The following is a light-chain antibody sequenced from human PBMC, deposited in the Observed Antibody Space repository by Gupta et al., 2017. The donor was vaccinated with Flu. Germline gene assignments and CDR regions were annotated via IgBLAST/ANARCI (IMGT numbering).Light chain of an antibody. CDR3: QQGYSTPRA. J-gene: IGKJ3*01. Sequence: DIQMSQSPSSPSASVGDRVTITYRASQSISSYLSWYQQKPGKATKLLIYAASSLQSGVPSRFGSSGSGTDFTLNISNQHADDFVTYYSQQGYSTPRAFGPGTKVDIK. V-gene: IGKV1-39*01. CDR1: QSISSY. CDR2: AAS.